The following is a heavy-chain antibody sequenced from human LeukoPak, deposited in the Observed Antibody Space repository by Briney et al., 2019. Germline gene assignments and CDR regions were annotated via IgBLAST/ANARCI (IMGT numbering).Heavy chain of an antibody. CDR1: GFTFSSYS. CDR3: ARAVHDYGGNPGSWDY. V-gene: IGHV3-21*01. J-gene: IGHJ4*02. Sequence: GGSLRLSCAASGFTFSSYSMNWVRQAPGKGLEWVSSISSSSSYIYYADSVKGRFTTSRDNAKNSLYLQMNSLRAEDTAVYYCARAVHDYGGNPGSWDYWGQGTLVTVSS. D-gene: IGHD4-23*01. CDR2: ISSSSSYI.